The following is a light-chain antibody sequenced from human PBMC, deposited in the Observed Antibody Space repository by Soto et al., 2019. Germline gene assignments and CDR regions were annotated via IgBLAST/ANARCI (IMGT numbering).Light chain of an antibody. CDR3: QQTRSGIT. CDR1: QTIDSY. CDR2: AAS. V-gene: IGKV1-39*01. Sequence: DLQLTQSPPSLSATVGDRVTITFRASQTIDSYLNWFQQKPGMAPKLLIYAASKLQSGVPSRFRGSGSGTDFTLTIDTLQPDDFASYYCQQTRSGITFGQGTRLEIK. J-gene: IGKJ5*01.